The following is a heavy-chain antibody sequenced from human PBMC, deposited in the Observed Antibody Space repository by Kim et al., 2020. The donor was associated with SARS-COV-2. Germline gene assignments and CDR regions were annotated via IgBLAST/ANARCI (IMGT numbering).Heavy chain of an antibody. CDR2: TYYRSTWHK. V-gene: IGHV6-1*01. Sequence: SPTLSLTCAISGDSVSSSSATWNWFRQSPSRGLEWLGRTYYRSTWHKEYAVSVKGRITINPDTSMNHFSLQLNFTTPEDTAVYYCARHITTSGLRYWGQGTLVTVSS. CDR3: ARHITTSGLRY. D-gene: IGHD2-15*01. CDR1: GDSVSSSSAT. J-gene: IGHJ4*02.